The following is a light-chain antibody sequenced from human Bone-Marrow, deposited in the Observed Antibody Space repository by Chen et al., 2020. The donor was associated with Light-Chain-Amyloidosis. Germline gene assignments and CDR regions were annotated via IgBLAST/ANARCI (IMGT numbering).Light chain of an antibody. CDR3: QQRSNWPPRAIT. CDR2: DAS. V-gene: IGKV3-11*01. Sequence: EIVLTQSPATLSFSPGERATLSCRASQSVSSYLAWYQQKPGQAPRLLIYDASNRATGIPARFSGSGSGTDFTLTISSLEPEDFAVYYCQQRSNWPPRAITFGQGTRLEIK. J-gene: IGKJ5*01. CDR1: QSVSSY.